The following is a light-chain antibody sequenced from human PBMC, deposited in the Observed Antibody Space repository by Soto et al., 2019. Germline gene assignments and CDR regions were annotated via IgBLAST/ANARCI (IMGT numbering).Light chain of an antibody. V-gene: IGKV3-11*01. J-gene: IGKJ4*01. Sequence: EIVMTQSPATLCVSPGGRATLSCRASQTVGNNFLAWYQQKPGQAPRLLIYDASNRATGIPARFSGSGSGTDFTLTISSLEPEDFAVYYCQQRSNWPPGLTFGGGTKVDI. CDR1: QTVGNN. CDR3: QQRSNWPPGLT. CDR2: DAS.